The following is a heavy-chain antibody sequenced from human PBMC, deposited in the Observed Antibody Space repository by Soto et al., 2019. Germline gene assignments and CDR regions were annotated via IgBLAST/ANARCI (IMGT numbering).Heavy chain of an antibody. J-gene: IGHJ2*01. CDR3: AKGPNTVTTRHFDV. CDR1: GFTFSSYA. CDR2: ISGSGGNT. V-gene: IGHV3-23*01. Sequence: EVQLLESGGGLVQPGGSLRLSCAASGFTFSSYAMSWVRQAPGKGLEWVSVISGSGGNTNYADSVKGWFTISRDNSKNTLWLQMNSMRAEDTAVYYCAKGPNTVTTRHFDVWGRGTLVTVSS. D-gene: IGHD4-17*01.